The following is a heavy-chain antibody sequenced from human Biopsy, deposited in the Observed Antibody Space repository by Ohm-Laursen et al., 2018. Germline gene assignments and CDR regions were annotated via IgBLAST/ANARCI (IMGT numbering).Heavy chain of an antibody. CDR2: MNPDSGNT. D-gene: IGHD3-10*01. Sequence: AASVKASCKTSGYTFTSYEINWVRQATGQGLEWMGWMNPDSGNTGYAQNFQGRVTMTRNTSISTAYMELSSLRSEDTAVYFCARADPPLFYYGSGSSNWFDPWGQGTLVIVSS. J-gene: IGHJ5*02. CDR1: GYTFTSYE. CDR3: ARADPPLFYYGSGSSNWFDP. V-gene: IGHV1-8*01.